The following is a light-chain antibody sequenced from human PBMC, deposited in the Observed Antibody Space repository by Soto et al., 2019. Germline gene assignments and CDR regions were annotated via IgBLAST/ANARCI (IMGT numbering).Light chain of an antibody. J-gene: IGKJ2*01. V-gene: IGKV1-5*01. CDR3: QQYDSYPYT. Sequence: DIQMTQSPSTLSASVGDRVTITCRASQSISSWLAWYQQKPGKAPHLLIYGASSLQTGVPSRFSGSGSGTEFTLSISSLQPDDFATYYCQQYDSYPYTFGQGTKVDTK. CDR1: QSISSW. CDR2: GAS.